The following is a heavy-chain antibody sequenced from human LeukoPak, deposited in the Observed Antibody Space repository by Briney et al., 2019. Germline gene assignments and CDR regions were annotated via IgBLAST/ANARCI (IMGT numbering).Heavy chain of an antibody. D-gene: IGHD2/OR15-2a*01. CDR1: GYSISSGYY. Sequence: SETLSLTCAVSGYSISSGYYWGWIRQPPGKGLEWIGSIYHSGSTYYSPSLKSRVTISVDTSKNQFSLKLSSVTAADTAVYYCARLSDLTQFDYWGQGTLVTVSS. CDR3: ARLSDLTQFDY. CDR2: IYHSGST. J-gene: IGHJ4*02. V-gene: IGHV4-38-2*01.